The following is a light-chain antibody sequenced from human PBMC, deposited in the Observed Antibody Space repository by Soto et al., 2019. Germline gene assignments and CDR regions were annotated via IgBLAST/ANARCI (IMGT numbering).Light chain of an antibody. CDR3: QQYNNWPLT. Sequence: DIVITQSLSTLSLSLRERSTLSCRASQSVSSNLAWYQQKPGQAPRLLIYGASSRATGIPVRFSGSGSGTEFTLTISSLQSEDFAVYYCQQYNNWPLTFGQGTRLEIK. CDR1: QSVSSN. CDR2: GAS. J-gene: IGKJ5*01. V-gene: IGKV3-15*01.